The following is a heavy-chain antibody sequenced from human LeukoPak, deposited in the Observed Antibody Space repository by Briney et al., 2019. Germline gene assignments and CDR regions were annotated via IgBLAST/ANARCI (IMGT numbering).Heavy chain of an antibody. Sequence: GGSLRLSCAASGFTFSSYWMHWVRQVPGKGLVWVSRINSDGSSTSYADSVKGRFTISRDNAKNTLYVQMNSLRAEDTAVYYCSTGSGHAFDIWGRGTLVTVSS. V-gene: IGHV3-74*01. CDR1: GFTFSSYW. CDR3: STGSGHAFDI. J-gene: IGHJ3*02. CDR2: INSDGSST. D-gene: IGHD3-10*01.